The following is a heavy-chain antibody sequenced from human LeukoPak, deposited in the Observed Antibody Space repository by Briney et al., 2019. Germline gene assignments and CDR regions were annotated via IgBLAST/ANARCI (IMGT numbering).Heavy chain of an antibody. CDR2: INYDGSKE. D-gene: IGHD2-2*01. V-gene: IGHV3-30*02. CDR3: AKDEVVPSYYYIDV. CDR1: GFTFSNYG. J-gene: IGHJ6*03. Sequence: PGGSLRLSCAASGFTFSNYGMHWVRQAPGKGLEWVTFINYDGSKEYYADSVKGRFTISRDRSKNTLYLQMNSLRAEDTAVYYCAKDEVVPSYYYIDVWGKGTTVTVSS.